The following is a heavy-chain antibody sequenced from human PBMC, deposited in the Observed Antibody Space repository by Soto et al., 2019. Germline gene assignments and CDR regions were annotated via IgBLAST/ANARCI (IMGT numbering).Heavy chain of an antibody. CDR2: IYWDDDK. Sequence: QITLKESGPTLVKPTQTLTLTCTFPGFSFSSIGEGVGWIRQPPGQALEWLALIYWDDDKRYSPSLKSRLTITKDTSKNQVVLTMTNMDPVDTATYYCVQSRCGGDCHQSYSSHSYYGLDVWGQGTTVTVSS. CDR1: GFSFSSIGEG. J-gene: IGHJ6*02. CDR3: VQSRCGGDCHQSYSSHSYYGLDV. D-gene: IGHD2-21*02. V-gene: IGHV2-5*02.